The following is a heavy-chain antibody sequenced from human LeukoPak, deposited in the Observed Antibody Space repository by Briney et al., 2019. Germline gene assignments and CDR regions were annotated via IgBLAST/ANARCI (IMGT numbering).Heavy chain of an antibody. CDR1: GFTFNSHW. Sequence: GGSLRLSCAASGFTFNSHWMHWVRQAPGKGLVWVSRINSDGSSTSYADSVKGRFTISRDNAKNTLYLQMNSLRAEDTAVYYCARDHGGTGIALDYWGQGTLVTVSS. CDR2: INSDGSST. V-gene: IGHV3-74*01. D-gene: IGHD3-16*01. CDR3: ARDHGGTGIALDY. J-gene: IGHJ4*02.